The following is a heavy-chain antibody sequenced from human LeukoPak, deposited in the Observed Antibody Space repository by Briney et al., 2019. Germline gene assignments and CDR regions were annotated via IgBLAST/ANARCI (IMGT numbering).Heavy chain of an antibody. V-gene: IGHV3-30-3*01. CDR2: ISYDGSNK. CDR1: GFTFSSYA. CDR3: AREGTLGVYFDY. Sequence: GRSLRLSCAASGFTFSSYAMHWVRQAPGKGLEWVAVISYDGSNKYYADSVKGRFTISRDNSKNTLYLQMNSLRAEDTAAYYCAREGTLGVYFDYWGQGTLVTVSS. J-gene: IGHJ4*02.